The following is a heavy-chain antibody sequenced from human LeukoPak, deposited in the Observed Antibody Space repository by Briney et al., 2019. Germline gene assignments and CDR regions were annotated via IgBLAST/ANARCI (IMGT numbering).Heavy chain of an antibody. CDR2: ISWDGGST. V-gene: IGHV3-43*01. CDR1: GFTFDDYT. Sequence: GGSLRLSCAASGFTFDDYTMHWVRQAPGKGLEWVSLISWDGGSTYYADSVKGRFTISRDNSKNSQYLQMNSLRTEDTALYYCAKQQLVRGYYYYYYMDVWGKGTTVTVSS. D-gene: IGHD6-13*01. CDR3: AKQQLVRGYYYYYYMDV. J-gene: IGHJ6*03.